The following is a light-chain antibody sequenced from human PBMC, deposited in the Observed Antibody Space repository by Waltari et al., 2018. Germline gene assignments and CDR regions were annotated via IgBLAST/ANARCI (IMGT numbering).Light chain of an antibody. J-gene: IGKJ3*01. CDR3: QQRDHWPPGAT. Sequence: EIVLTQSPGTLSLSPGERATLSCRASQNINSHLAWYQQRLGQAPRLLIYDASKRATGIPARFSGSGTRPDFTLTITSLEPDDFAVYYCQQRDHWPPGATFGPGTKVDIK. CDR1: QNINSH. V-gene: IGKV3-11*01. CDR2: DAS.